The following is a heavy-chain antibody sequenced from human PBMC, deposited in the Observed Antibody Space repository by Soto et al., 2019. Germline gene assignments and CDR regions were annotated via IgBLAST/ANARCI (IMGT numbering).Heavy chain of an antibody. V-gene: IGHV3-33*01. CDR1: GFTFSSYG. J-gene: IGHJ6*02. CDR2: IWYDGSNK. CDR3: ARDASNGYSYGYYYYYGMDV. D-gene: IGHD5-18*01. Sequence: GGSLRLSCAASGFTFSSYGMHWVRQAPGKGLEWVAVIWYDGSNKYYADSVKGRFTISRDNSKNTLYLQMNSLRAEDTAVYYCARDASNGYSYGYYYYYGMDVWGQGTTVTVSS.